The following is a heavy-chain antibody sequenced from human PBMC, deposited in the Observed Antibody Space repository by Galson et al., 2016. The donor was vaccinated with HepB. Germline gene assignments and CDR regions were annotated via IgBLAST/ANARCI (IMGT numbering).Heavy chain of an antibody. CDR2: IYDSGST. CDR1: GASISAHY. CDR3: ARRLGRDVANYHYYSLDV. V-gene: IGHV4-59*11. J-gene: IGHJ6*01. Sequence: ETLSLTCTVSGASISAHYWSWIRQPPGKGLEWIGYIYDSGSTNYNSSLNSRVTISRDTSKNQFSLKLTSVTAAYTAVYYCARRLGRDVANYHYYSLDVWGQGTTVTVSS. D-gene: IGHD3-16*01.